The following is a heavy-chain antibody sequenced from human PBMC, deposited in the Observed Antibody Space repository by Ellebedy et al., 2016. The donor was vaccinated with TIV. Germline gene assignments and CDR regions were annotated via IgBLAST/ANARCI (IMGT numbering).Heavy chain of an antibody. CDR1: GYTFTQYA. CDR2: INVADGKT. D-gene: IGHD6-19*01. CDR3: ARDALGYCSGCSCPNRWFDP. V-gene: IGHV1-3*01. Sequence: AASVKVSCKASGYTFTQYAIHWLRQARGQGLEWLGWINVADGKTKYLQKVQDIVTLTRDTSANTAYMHLSGLTSEDSGIYYCARDALGYCSGCSCPNRWFDPWGQGTLVTVSS. J-gene: IGHJ5*02.